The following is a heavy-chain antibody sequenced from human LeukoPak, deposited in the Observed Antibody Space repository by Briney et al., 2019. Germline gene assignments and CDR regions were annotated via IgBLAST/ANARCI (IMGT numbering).Heavy chain of an antibody. CDR1: GYSFTSYW. Sequence: GESLKISCKGSGYSFTSYWIGWVRQMPGKGLEWMGMIYPGDSDTRYSPSFQGQVTISADKSISTAYLQWSSLKASDTAMYYCASGYGGWELFGDFDYWGQGTLVTVSS. J-gene: IGHJ4*02. D-gene: IGHD1-26*01. CDR3: ASGYGGWELFGDFDY. V-gene: IGHV5-51*01. CDR2: IYPGDSDT.